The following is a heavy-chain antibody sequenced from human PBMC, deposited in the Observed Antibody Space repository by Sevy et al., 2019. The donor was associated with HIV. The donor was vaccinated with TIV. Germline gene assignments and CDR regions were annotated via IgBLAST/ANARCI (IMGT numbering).Heavy chain of an antibody. V-gene: IGHV3-15*01. CDR3: ITDPGYRGYDEEVINYDYDGMDV. CDR1: GFTFSSAW. CDR2: IKSKTDGGTI. J-gene: IGHJ6*02. D-gene: IGHD5-12*01. Sequence: GGSLRLSCAASGFTFSSAWMSWVRLAPGKGLEWVGRIKSKTDGGTIDYAAPVKGRLTISREDSKNTLYLQMNSLKTEGTAVYYCITDPGYRGYDEEVINYDYDGMDVWGQGTTVTFSS.